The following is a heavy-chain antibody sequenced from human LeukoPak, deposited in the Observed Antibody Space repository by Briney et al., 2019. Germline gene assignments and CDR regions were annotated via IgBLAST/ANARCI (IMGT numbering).Heavy chain of an antibody. J-gene: IGHJ4*02. Sequence: SETLSLTCTVSGGSISSYYWSWIRQPAGKGLEWIGYIFYSGSTNYNPSLNSRVTISVVTSKNQFSLKLSSVTAADTAVYYCARLSYGNNWVLDYWGQGTLVTVSS. D-gene: IGHD4-23*01. V-gene: IGHV4-59*01. CDR3: ARLSYGNNWVLDY. CDR1: GGSISSYY. CDR2: IFYSGST.